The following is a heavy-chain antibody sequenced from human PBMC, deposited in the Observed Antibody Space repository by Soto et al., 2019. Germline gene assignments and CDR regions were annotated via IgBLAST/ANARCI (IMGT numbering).Heavy chain of an antibody. Sequence: EVQLLESGGGLVQPGESLRLSCAASGFTFSTFAMSWVRQAPGKGLEWVSSISGSGTNTYFAESVRGQFIISRDNAKSTLFLQMNSLSAEDTAVYYCTKGATEGGSCYFDPWGPGTLVTVSS. V-gene: IGHV3-23*01. D-gene: IGHD5-12*01. CDR2: ISGSGTNT. CDR3: TKGATEGGSCYFDP. CDR1: GFTFSTFA. J-gene: IGHJ5*02.